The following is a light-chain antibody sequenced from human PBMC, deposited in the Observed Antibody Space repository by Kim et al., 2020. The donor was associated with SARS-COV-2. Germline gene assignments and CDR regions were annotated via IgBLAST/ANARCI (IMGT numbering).Light chain of an antibody. V-gene: IGKV3-11*01. CDR1: QSVSSS. CDR2: DAS. J-gene: IGKJ4*01. CDR3: QQRTSWPLT. Sequence: SLSPGERATLSGRARQSVSSSAWYQQKPGQAPRLLIYDASNRATGIPARFSGSGSGTDFTLTISSLEPEDFAVYYCQQRTSWPLTFGGGTKVDIK.